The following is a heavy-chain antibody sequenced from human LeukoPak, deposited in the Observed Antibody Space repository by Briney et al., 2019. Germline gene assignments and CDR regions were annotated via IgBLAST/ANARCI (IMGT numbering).Heavy chain of an antibody. Sequence: GGSLRLSCAVSGFTFSGFWMSWSRQAPGKGLEWVASINSDGSEGYYADVVKGRFTISRDNAKNSLYLQISSLRAEDTAVYYCARSSYSSSSSAWGQGTMVIVSS. J-gene: IGHJ3*01. V-gene: IGHV3-7*03. CDR3: ARSSYSSSSSA. CDR2: INSDGSEG. D-gene: IGHD6-6*01. CDR1: GFTFSGFW.